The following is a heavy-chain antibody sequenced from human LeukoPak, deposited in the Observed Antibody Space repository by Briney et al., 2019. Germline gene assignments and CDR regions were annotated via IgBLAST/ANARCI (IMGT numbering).Heavy chain of an antibody. CDR1: GFTFSDYY. V-gene: IGHV3-11*05. J-gene: IGHJ4*02. D-gene: IGHD3-9*01. CDR3: ARDRTNLLAGYYFY. Sequence: GGSLRLSCEATGFTFSDYYMSWIRQAPGKGLDWVSSISDSSSNYIYYADSVRGRFTLSRDNAKKTLYLQMNSLRAEDTAVYYCARDRTNLLAGYYFYWGQGTLVTVSS. CDR2: ISDSSSNYI.